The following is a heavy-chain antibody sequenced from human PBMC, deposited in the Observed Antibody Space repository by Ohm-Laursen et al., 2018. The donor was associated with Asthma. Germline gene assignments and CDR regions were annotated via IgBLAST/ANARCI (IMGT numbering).Heavy chain of an antibody. D-gene: IGHD5-12*01. Sequence: LSLTCAASGFTFGSYGMHWVRQAPGKGLEWVAIIWYDGSNKYYADSVKGRFTISRDNSKNTLYLQMNSLRAEDTAVYYCARDMGHSGYDSYDYWGQGTLVTVSS. V-gene: IGHV3-33*01. CDR1: GFTFGSYG. CDR3: ARDMGHSGYDSYDY. J-gene: IGHJ4*02. CDR2: IWYDGSNK.